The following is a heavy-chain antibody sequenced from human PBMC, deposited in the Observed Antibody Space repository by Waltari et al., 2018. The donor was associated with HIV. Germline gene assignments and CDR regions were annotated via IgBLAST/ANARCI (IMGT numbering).Heavy chain of an antibody. Sequence: VQLQQWGSGRLMPSETLSLTCAVYGASFNAYYWTWIRQSPGNGLEWIGEIDYSGDTNYNPSLKSRVTISVDTSKNQFSLKLTSMTTADTGLYYGVRGPHTSIFGVVKYFQAWGQGTPVTVSS. CDR1: GASFNAYY. CDR3: VRGPHTSIFGVVKYFQA. V-gene: IGHV4-34*02. CDR2: IDYSGDT. D-gene: IGHD3-3*01. J-gene: IGHJ1*01.